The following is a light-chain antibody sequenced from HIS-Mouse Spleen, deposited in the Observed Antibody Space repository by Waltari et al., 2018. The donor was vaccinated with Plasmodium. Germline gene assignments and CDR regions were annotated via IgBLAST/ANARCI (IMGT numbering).Light chain of an antibody. CDR1: QSISSY. Sequence: DIQMTQPPSSLSASVGDRVTITCRSSQSISSYLNWYQQKPGKAPKLLFYAASSVQSAVLTRFSGSGSGTDFTLTSSNLQPEDFATYYCQQNYNTWTFGQGTKVEIK. CDR2: AAS. V-gene: IGKV1-39*01. J-gene: IGKJ1*01. CDR3: QQNYNTWT.